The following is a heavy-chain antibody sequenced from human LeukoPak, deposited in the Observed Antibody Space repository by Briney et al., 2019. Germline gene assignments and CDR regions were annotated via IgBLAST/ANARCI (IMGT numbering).Heavy chain of an antibody. CDR2: ISSSLSFM. D-gene: IGHD5-12*01. CDR3: ARGPSGYHNT. J-gene: IGHJ4*02. V-gene: IGHV3-21*01. Sequence: GGSLRLSCAASGFNFSSYTMNWVRQPPGKGLEWVSTISSSLSFMYYADSVKGRFTISRDNSKNTLYLQMNSLRAEDTAVYYCARGPSGYHNTGGQGTLVTVSS. CDR1: GFNFSSYT.